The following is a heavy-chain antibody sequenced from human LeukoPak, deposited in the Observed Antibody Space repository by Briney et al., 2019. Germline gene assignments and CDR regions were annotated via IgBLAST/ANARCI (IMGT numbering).Heavy chain of an antibody. CDR1: GGSFSGYY. Sequence: SETLSLTCAVYGGSFSGYYWSWIRQPPGKGLEWIGEINHSGSTNYNPSLKSRVTISVDTSKNQFSLRLSSVTAADTAVYYCARAPNSGSYHDYWGQGTLVTVSS. J-gene: IGHJ4*02. CDR3: ARAPNSGSYHDY. D-gene: IGHD1-26*01. CDR2: INHSGST. V-gene: IGHV4-34*01.